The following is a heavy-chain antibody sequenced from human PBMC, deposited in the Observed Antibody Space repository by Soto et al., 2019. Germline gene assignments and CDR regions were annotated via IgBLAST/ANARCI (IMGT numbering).Heavy chain of an antibody. Sequence: EVQLLESGGGLVQPGGSLRLSCAASGFTFSSYAMSWVRQAPGKGLEWVSAISGCGGSTYYADSVKGRFTISRDNSNNPLYLQMDSLRPEDTAVYYCAKDPGGGAAAGTPNWFDPWGQGTLVTVSS. J-gene: IGHJ5*02. CDR2: ISGCGGST. CDR1: GFTFSSYA. V-gene: IGHV3-23*01. CDR3: AKDPGGGAAAGTPNWFDP. D-gene: IGHD6-13*01.